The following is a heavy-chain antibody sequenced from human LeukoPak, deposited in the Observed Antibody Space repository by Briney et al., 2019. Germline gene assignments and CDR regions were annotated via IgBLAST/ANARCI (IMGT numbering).Heavy chain of an antibody. D-gene: IGHD3-10*01. CDR1: VGTFTSYY. CDR3: ARGYGSGSYYNERFDP. J-gene: IGHJ5*02. Sequence: ASVKVSCKASVGTFTSYYMHWVRQAPGQGLEWMGIINPIGGSTSYAQKFQGRVTMTRDMSTSTVYMELSSLRSEDTAVYYCARGYGSGSYYNERFDPWGQGTLVTVSS. V-gene: IGHV1-46*01. CDR2: INPIGGST.